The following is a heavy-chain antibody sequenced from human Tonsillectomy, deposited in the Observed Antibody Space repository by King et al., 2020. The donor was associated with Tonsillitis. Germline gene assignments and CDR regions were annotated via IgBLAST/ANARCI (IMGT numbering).Heavy chain of an antibody. CDR2: VNHSGGT. CDR3: ARSPRGYYYASGSPTFDY. D-gene: IGHD3-10*01. CDR1: VESFSGYY. Sequence: VQLPQWGAGLLKPSETLSLTCTVYVESFSGYYWSWIRQPPGKGLEWIGEVNHSGGTNYKPSLKSRVTISVDTSRNQFSLKLSSVTAADTAVYYCARSPRGYYYASGSPTFDYWGQGTLVTVSS. V-gene: IGHV4-34*01. J-gene: IGHJ4*02.